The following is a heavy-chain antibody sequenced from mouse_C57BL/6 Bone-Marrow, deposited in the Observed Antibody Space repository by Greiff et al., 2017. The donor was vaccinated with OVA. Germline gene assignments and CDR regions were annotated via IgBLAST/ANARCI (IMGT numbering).Heavy chain of an antibody. D-gene: IGHD1-1*01. CDR1: GYSITSDY. CDR3: ARYLTTGVARYFEV. V-gene: IGHV3-8*01. CDR2: ISYSGST. J-gene: IGHJ1*03. Sequence: VHVKQSGPGLAKPSQTLSLTCSVTGYSITSDYWNWIRKFPGNKLEYMGYISYSGSTYYNPSLKSRISITRDTSKKQYYLQLNSVTTEDTTTYYSARYLTTGVARYFEVWGTGTTVTVSS.